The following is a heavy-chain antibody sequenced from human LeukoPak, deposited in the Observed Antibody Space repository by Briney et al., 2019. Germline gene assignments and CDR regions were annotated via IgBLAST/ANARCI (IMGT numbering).Heavy chain of an antibody. CDR3: ARLWFGELRDAFDI. Sequence: GASVKVSCKASGYTFTSYGISWVRQAPGQGLEWMGWISAYNGNTNYAQKLQGRVTMTTDTSTSTAYMELRSLRSDDTAVYYCARLWFGELRDAFDIWGQGTMVTVSS. CDR1: GYTFTSYG. V-gene: IGHV1-18*01. CDR2: ISAYNGNT. J-gene: IGHJ3*02. D-gene: IGHD3-10*01.